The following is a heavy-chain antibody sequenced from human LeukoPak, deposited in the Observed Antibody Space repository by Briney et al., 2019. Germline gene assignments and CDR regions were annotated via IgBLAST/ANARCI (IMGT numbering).Heavy chain of an antibody. CDR3: ATEFLGAVAETGDY. V-gene: IGHV3-21*01. CDR2: ISSTDSNI. Sequence: GGSLRLSCAVSGFPFSSYAMNWVRQAPGKGLEWVSSISSTDSNIYYAASVKGRFTITRENAKNSLSLQMNSLRAEDTAVYYCATEFLGAVAETGDYWGQGALVTVSS. D-gene: IGHD6-19*01. CDR1: GFPFSSYA. J-gene: IGHJ4*02.